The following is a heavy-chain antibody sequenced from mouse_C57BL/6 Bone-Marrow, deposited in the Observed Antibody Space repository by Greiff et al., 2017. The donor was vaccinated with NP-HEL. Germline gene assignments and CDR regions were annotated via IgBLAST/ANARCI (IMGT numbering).Heavy chain of an antibody. V-gene: IGHV1-15*01. CDR1: GYTFTDYE. CDR2: IDPETGGT. CDR3: TINRDWDWYFDV. D-gene: IGHD4-1*01. J-gene: IGHJ1*03. Sequence: QVQLKESGAELVRPGASVTLSCKASGYTFTDYEMHWVKQTPVHGLEWIGAIDPETGGTAYTQKFKGKGILTADKSSSTAYMELRSLTSDDSAVYYCTINRDWDWYFDVWGTGTTVTVSS.